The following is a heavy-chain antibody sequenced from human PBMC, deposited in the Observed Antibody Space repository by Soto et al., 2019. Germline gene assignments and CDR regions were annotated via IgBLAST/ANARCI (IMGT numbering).Heavy chain of an antibody. CDR3: AREYTAMAFYYYGMDV. D-gene: IGHD5-18*01. Sequence: ASVKVSCKASGYTFTSYDINRVRQATGQGLEWMGWMNPNSGNTGYAQKFQGRVTMTRNTSISTAYMELSSLRSEDTAVYYCAREYTAMAFYYYGMDVWGQGTTVTVSS. CDR1: GYTFTSYD. CDR2: MNPNSGNT. J-gene: IGHJ6*02. V-gene: IGHV1-8*01.